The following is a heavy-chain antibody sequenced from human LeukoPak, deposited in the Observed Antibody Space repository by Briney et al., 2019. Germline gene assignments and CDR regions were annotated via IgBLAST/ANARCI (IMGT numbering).Heavy chain of an antibody. CDR3: ARDPAGAAGETLFDY. Sequence: GASVKVSCKASGYTFTSYDINWVRQATGQGLEWMGRIIPILGIANYAQKFQGRVTITADKSTSTAYMELSSLRSEDTAVYYCARDPAGAAGETLFDYWGQGTLVTVSS. D-gene: IGHD1-26*01. J-gene: IGHJ4*02. CDR1: GYTFTSYD. CDR2: IIPILGIA. V-gene: IGHV1-69*04.